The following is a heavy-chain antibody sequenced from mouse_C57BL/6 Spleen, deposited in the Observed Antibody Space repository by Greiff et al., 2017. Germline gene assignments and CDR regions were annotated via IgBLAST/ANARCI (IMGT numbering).Heavy chain of an antibody. V-gene: IGHV3-6*01. CDR1: GYSITSGYY. CDR3: ARGFITTVEDY. J-gene: IGHJ2*01. CDR2: ISYDGSN. D-gene: IGHD1-1*01. Sequence: EVHLVESGPGLVKPSQSLSLTCSVTGYSITSGYYWNWIRQFPGNKLEWMGYISYDGSNNYNPSLKNRISITRDTSKNQFFLKLNSVTTEDTATYYCARGFITTVEDYWGQGTTLTVSS.